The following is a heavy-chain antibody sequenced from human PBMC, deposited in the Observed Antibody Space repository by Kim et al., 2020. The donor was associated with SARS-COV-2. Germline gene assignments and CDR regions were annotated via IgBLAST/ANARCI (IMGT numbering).Heavy chain of an antibody. J-gene: IGHJ4*02. D-gene: IGHD2-2*01. V-gene: IGHV3-7*01. Sequence: GGSLRLSCAASGFTFSSYWMSWVRQAPGKGLEWVANIKQDGSETYYVDSVKGRSTISRDNAKNSLYLQMNGLRAEDTAVYYCARGTRGCCSCSSCSWDYWGQGTLVTVSS. CDR3: ARGTRGCCSCSSCSWDY. CDR2: IKQDGSET. CDR1: GFTFSSYW.